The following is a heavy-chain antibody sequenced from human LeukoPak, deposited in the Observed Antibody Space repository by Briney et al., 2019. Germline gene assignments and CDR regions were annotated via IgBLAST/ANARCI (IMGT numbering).Heavy chain of an antibody. CDR2: INHSGST. CDR3: ARENGMAHIDY. V-gene: IGHV4-34*01. Sequence: SETLSLTCAVYGGSFSGYYWSWIRQPPGKGLEWIGEINHSGSTNYNPSLKSRVTISVDTSKNQFSLKLSSVTAADTAVYYCARENGMAHIDYWGQGTLVTVSS. CDR1: GGSFSGYY. D-gene: IGHD5-24*01. J-gene: IGHJ4*02.